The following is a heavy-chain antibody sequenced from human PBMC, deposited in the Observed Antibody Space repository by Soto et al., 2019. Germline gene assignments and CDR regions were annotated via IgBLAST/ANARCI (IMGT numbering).Heavy chain of an antibody. CDR2: ISYDGSSE. CDR3: ARGRAMDV. CDR1: GFSFSTYP. V-gene: IGHV3-30-3*01. J-gene: IGHJ6*02. Sequence: QVQLVESGGGVVQPGRSLRLACAASGFSFSTYPMHWVRQAPGKGLEWLAVISYDGSSEYYADSVKGRVTISRDNSENTLYLQMNSLRLEDTAVYYWARGRAMDVWGQGTTVTVSS.